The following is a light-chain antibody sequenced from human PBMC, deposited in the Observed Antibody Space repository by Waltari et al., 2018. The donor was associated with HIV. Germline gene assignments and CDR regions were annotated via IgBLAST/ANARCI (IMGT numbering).Light chain of an antibody. V-gene: IGLV3-21*04. J-gene: IGLJ2*01. Sequence: SYVLTQPPSVSVAPGKTARITCGGNNVGSKSVHWYQQKPGQAPMLVIYDDNDRPPGIPERISGSNSGNTATLTITRVEAGDEADYYCQVWDSSSDHPVFGGGTKLTVL. CDR2: DDN. CDR1: NVGSKS. CDR3: QVWDSSSDHPV.